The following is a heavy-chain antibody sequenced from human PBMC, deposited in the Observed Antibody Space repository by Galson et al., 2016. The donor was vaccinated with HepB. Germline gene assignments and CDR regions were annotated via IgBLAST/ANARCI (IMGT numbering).Heavy chain of an antibody. CDR3: AREGYGDFDQIPNYYYYGLDV. V-gene: IGHV3-48*01. Sequence: SLRLSCAASGFTLSSHCMNWVRQAPGKGLEWVSYITSSSSSIYYADSVKGRFTISRDNAKNSLYLQMNSLRGEDTAVYYCAREGYGDFDQIPNYYYYGLDVGGQGTTVTVSS. D-gene: IGHD4-17*01. CDR2: ITSSSSSI. J-gene: IGHJ6*02. CDR1: GFTLSSHC.